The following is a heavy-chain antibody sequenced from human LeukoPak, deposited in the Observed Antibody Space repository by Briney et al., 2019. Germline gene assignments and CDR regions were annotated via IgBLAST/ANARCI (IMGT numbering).Heavy chain of an antibody. CDR3: AREGSQSGVVEDAFDI. V-gene: IGHV4-4*07. D-gene: IGHD3-3*01. CDR2: IYTSGST. CDR1: GGSISSYY. Sequence: SETLSLTCTVSGGSISSYYWSWIRQPAGKGLEWIGRIYTSGSTNYNPSLKSRVTMSVDTSKNQFSLKLSSVTAADTAVYYCAREGSQSGVVEDAFDIWGQGTMVTVSS. J-gene: IGHJ3*02.